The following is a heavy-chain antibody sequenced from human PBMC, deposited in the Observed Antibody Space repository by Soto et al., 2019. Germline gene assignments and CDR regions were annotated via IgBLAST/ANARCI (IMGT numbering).Heavy chain of an antibody. CDR3: AKDFHYSWEGYFDC. D-gene: IGHD2-15*01. J-gene: IGHJ4*02. CDR2: ISWNSGSI. Sequence: EVQLVESGGGLVQPGRSLRLSCAASGFTFDGFGMHWVRQAPGKGLEWVSSISWNSGSIAYADSVKGRFTISRDNAKNSLYLQMNSLRADDTALYYCAKDFHYSWEGYFDCWGQGTLVTVSS. V-gene: IGHV3-9*01. CDR1: GFTFDGFG.